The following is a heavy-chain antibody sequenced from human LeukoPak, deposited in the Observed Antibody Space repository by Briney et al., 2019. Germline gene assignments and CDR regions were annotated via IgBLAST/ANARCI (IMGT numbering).Heavy chain of an antibody. CDR2: IYSDGRT. J-gene: IGHJ4*02. D-gene: IGHD4-17*01. V-gene: IGHV3-53*01. Sequence: PGGSLRLSCAASGFTVSNKYMTWVRQAPGKGLEWVSLIYSDGRTYYADSVKGRCTISRDNAKNSLYLQMNSLRAEDTAVYYCARESGSVTSEVDFDYWGQGTLVTVSS. CDR1: GFTVSNKY. CDR3: ARESGSVTSEVDFDY.